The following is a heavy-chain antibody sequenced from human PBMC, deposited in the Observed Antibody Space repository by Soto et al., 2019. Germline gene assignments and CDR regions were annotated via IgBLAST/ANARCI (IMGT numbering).Heavy chain of an antibody. D-gene: IGHD2-15*01. CDR1: GYSFTSYW. CDR2: IDPSDSYT. Sequence: GESLKISCKGSGYSFTSYWISWVRQMPGKGLEWMGRIDPSDSYTNYSPSFQGDVTISADKSISTAYLQWSSLKASDTAMYYCARKVVVAASYYYYGMDVWGQGTTVTVSS. J-gene: IGHJ6*01. CDR3: ARKVVVAASYYYYGMDV. V-gene: IGHV5-10-1*01.